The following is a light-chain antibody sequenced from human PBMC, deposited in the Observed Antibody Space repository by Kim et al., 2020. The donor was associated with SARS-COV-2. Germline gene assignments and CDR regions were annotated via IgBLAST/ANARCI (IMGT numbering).Light chain of an antibody. Sequence: EMVLTQSPATLSLSPGERATLSCRASQSVSSYLAWYQQKPGQAPRLLIYDASNRATGIPARFSGSGSGTDFTLTISSLEPEDFAVYYCQQRGHWPPTFGQGTKVDIK. CDR3: QQRGHWPPT. CDR1: QSVSSY. V-gene: IGKV3-11*01. CDR2: DAS. J-gene: IGKJ1*01.